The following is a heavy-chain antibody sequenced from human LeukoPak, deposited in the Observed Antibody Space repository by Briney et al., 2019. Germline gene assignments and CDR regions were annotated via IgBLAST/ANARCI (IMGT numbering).Heavy chain of an antibody. V-gene: IGHV3-30*04. D-gene: IGHD1-26*01. Sequence: GGSLRLSCAASGFTFSSYAMHWVRQAPGKGLEWGAVISYDGSNKYYADSVKGRFTISRDNSKNTLYLQMNSLRAEDTAVYYCARDLWELLIDYFDYWGQGTLVTVSS. CDR1: GFTFSSYA. CDR2: ISYDGSNK. J-gene: IGHJ4*02. CDR3: ARDLWELLIDYFDY.